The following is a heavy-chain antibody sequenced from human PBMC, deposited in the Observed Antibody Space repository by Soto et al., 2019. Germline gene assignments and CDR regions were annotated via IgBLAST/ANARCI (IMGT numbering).Heavy chain of an antibody. CDR2: INAGNGNT. V-gene: IGHV1-3*01. Sequence: ASVKVSCKASGYTFTSYAIHWVRQAPGQRLEWMGWINAGNGNTKYSQKFQGRVTITRDTSASTAYMELSSLRSEDTAVYYCASPNLPDSSGWYFNYFDYWGQGTLVTVSS. J-gene: IGHJ4*02. CDR3: ASPNLPDSSGWYFNYFDY. CDR1: GYTFTSYA. D-gene: IGHD6-19*01.